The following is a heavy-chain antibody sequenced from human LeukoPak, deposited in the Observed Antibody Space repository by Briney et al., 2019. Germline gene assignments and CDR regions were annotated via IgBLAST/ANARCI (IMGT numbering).Heavy chain of an antibody. CDR2: IIPIFGTA. J-gene: IGHJ6*04. V-gene: IGHV1-69*13. D-gene: IGHD2-2*01. Sequence: SVKVSCKASGGTFSSYAISWVRQAPGQGLEWMGGIIPIFGTANYAQKFQGRVTITADESTSTAYMELSSLRSEDTAVYYCARSHIVVVPAAISYYYYYGMDVWGKGTAVTVSS. CDR3: ARSHIVVVPAAISYYYYYGMDV. CDR1: GGTFSSYA.